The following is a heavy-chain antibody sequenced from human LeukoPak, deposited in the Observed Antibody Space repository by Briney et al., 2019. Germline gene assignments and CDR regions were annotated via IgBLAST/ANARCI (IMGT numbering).Heavy chain of an antibody. D-gene: IGHD2/OR15-2a*01. CDR3: ARGSTRPDD. CDR2: INHSGST. Sequence: KPSETLSLTCAVYGGSFSGYYWSWIRQPPGKGLEWIGEINHSGSTNYNPSLKSRVTISVDTSKNQFSLKLSSVTVADTAVYYCARGSTRPDDWGQGTLVTVSS. V-gene: IGHV4-34*01. J-gene: IGHJ4*02. CDR1: GGSFSGYY.